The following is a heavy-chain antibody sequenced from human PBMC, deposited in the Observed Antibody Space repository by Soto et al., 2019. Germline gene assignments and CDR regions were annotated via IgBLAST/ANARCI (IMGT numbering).Heavy chain of an antibody. CDR3: AMGVLH. V-gene: IGHV4-31*03. D-gene: IGHD3-16*01. CDR2: IYYSGRT. J-gene: IGHJ4*02. CDR1: GGSIRSGGYY. Sequence: QVQLQESGPGLVKPSQTLSLTCTVSGGSIRSGGYYWSWIRQHPGKGLEWIGSIYYSGRTSYNPSLKSRVTISVYTSKNQFSLTLSSVTAADTAVYFCAMGVLHWGQGTLFTVA.